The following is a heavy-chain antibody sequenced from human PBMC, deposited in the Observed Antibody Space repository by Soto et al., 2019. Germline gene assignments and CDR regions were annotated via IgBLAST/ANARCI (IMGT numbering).Heavy chain of an antibody. J-gene: IGHJ6*02. D-gene: IGHD2-15*01. CDR3: ARASYATPGSCVWCYGMDV. Sequence: ASVKVSCKASGYTFTSYGISWVRQAPGQGLEWMGWISAYNGNTNYAQKLQGRVTMTTDTSTSTAYMELRSLRSDDTAVYYCARASYATPGSCVWCYGMDVWGQGTTVTVSS. CDR2: ISAYNGNT. CDR1: GYTFTSYG. V-gene: IGHV1-18*01.